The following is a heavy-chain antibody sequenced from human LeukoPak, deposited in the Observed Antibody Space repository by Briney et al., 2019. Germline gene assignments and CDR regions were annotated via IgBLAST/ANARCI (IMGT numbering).Heavy chain of an antibody. D-gene: IGHD3-3*01. CDR3: ARVPGSGKASTIFGVVIHFDY. J-gene: IGHJ4*02. Sequence: ASVKVSCKASGYTFTSYDINWVRQATGQGPEGMGWISAYNGNTNNAQKLQRRVTMTTDTSTSTAYIGLWSLRSDDTAVYYCARVPGSGKASTIFGVVIHFDYWGQGTLVTVSS. CDR2: ISAYNGNT. V-gene: IGHV1-18*01. CDR1: GYTFTSYD.